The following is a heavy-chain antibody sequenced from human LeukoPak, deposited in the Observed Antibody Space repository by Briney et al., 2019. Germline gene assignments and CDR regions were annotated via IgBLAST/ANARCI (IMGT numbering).Heavy chain of an antibody. CDR3: ARSPERWLQLLIDY. D-gene: IGHD5-24*01. CDR1: GGSFSGYY. CDR2: IYHSGST. Sequence: SETLSLTCAVYGGSFSGYYWGWIRQPPGKGLEWIVSIYHSGSTYYNPSLKSRVTISVDTSKNQFSLKQSSVTAADTAVYYCARSPERWLQLLIDYWGQGTLVTVSS. J-gene: IGHJ4*02. V-gene: IGHV4-38-2*01.